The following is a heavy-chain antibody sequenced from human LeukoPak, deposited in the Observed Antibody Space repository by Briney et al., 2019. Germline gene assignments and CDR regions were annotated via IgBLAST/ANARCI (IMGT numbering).Heavy chain of an antibody. Sequence: PSETLSLTCTVSGGSISSYYWSWIRQPPGKGLEWIGYIYYSGSTNYNPSLKSRVTISVDTSKNQFSLKLSSVTAADTAVYYCARKREERYNWNYGYYYYMDVWGKGTTVTVSS. CDR2: IYYSGST. CDR3: ARKREERYNWNYGYYYYMDV. D-gene: IGHD1-7*01. CDR1: GGSISSYY. V-gene: IGHV4-59*01. J-gene: IGHJ6*03.